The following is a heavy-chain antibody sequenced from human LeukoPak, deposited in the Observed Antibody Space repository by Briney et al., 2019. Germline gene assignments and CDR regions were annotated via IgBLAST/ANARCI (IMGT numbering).Heavy chain of an antibody. CDR2: ISSSSSTI. D-gene: IGHD2-15*01. CDR1: GFNFRGYP. J-gene: IGHJ5*02. V-gene: IGHV3-48*01. Sequence: GGSLRLSCAASGFNFRGYPMTWVRQAPGKGLEWVSYISSSSSTIYYADSVKGRFTISRDNAKNSLYLQMNSLRAEDTAVYYCARDQKDLERWGQGTLVTVSS. CDR3: ARDQKDLER.